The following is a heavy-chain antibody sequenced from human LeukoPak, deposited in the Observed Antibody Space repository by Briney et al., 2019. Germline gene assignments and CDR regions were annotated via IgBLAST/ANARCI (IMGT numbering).Heavy chain of an antibody. J-gene: IGHJ4*02. V-gene: IGHV3-30-3*01. CDR1: GFTFSSYA. D-gene: IGHD5-18*01. CDR3: ANQGYSYGYWYYFDY. Sequence: PGGSLRLSCAASGFTFSSYAMHWVRQAPGKGLEWVAVISYDGSNKYYADSVKGRFTISRDNSKNTLYLQMNSLRAEDTAVYYCANQGYSYGYWYYFDYWGQGTLVTVSS. CDR2: ISYDGSNK.